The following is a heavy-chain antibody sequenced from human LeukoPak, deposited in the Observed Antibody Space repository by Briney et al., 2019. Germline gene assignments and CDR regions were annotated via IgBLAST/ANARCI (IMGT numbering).Heavy chain of an antibody. Sequence: SETLSLTCTVSGGSISSYYWSWIRQPPGKGLEWIGYIYYSGSTNYNPSLKSRVTISVDTSKNQFPLKLSSVTAADTAVYYCARDSYYGSGSYSHWGQGTLVTVSS. J-gene: IGHJ4*02. CDR3: ARDSYYGSGSYSH. CDR2: IYYSGST. D-gene: IGHD3-10*01. V-gene: IGHV4-59*01. CDR1: GGSISSYY.